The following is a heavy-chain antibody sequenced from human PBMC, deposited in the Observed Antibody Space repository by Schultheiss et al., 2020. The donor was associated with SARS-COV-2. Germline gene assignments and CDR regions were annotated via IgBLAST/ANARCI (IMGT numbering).Heavy chain of an antibody. Sequence: SQTLSLTCTVSGGSISSYYWSWIRQPPGKGLEWIGYIYYSGSTNYNPSLKSRVTISVDTSKNQFSLKLSSVTAADTAVYYCAGAGSSGWLATLGYWGQGTLVTVSS. J-gene: IGHJ4*02. CDR1: GGSISSYY. CDR3: AGAGSSGWLATLGY. D-gene: IGHD6-19*01. CDR2: IYYSGST. V-gene: IGHV4-59*01.